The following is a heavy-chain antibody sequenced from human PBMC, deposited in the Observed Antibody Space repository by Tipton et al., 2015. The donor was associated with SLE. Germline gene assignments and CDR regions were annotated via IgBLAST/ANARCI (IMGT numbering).Heavy chain of an antibody. V-gene: IGHV4-31*03. CDR2: IYFSGTT. CDR3: ASILGTSTFPIDY. Sequence: TLSLTCSVSGASITSAGYYWSWMRHHPGKGLEWIGNIYFSGTTYYNPSLRSRVSISVDTSKDQFSLKLTSVTAADTGIYYCASILGTSTFPIDYWGRGILVNVSS. J-gene: IGHJ4*02. D-gene: IGHD2-2*01. CDR1: GASITSAGYY.